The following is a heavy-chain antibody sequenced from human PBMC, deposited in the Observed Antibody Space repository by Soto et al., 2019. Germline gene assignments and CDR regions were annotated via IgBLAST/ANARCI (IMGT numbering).Heavy chain of an antibody. D-gene: IGHD2-2*01. CDR2: ISSSGSTI. CDR3: ARAHCSSTSCYPGEGSNFLDY. Sequence: VGSLRLSCAASGFTFSDYYMSWIRQAPGKGLEWVSYISSSGSTIYYADSVKGRFTISRDNAKNSLYLQMNSLRAEDTAVYYCARAHCSSTSCYPGEGSNFLDYWGQGTLVTVSS. V-gene: IGHV3-11*01. CDR1: GFTFSDYY. J-gene: IGHJ4*02.